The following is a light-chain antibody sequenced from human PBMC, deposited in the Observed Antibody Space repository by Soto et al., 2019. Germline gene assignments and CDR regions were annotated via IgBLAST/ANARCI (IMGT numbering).Light chain of an antibody. CDR1: QSVSSSY. Sequence: EIVLTQSPGTLSLSPGERATLSCRASQSVSSSYLAWYQQKPGQAPRLLIYGASSRATGIPDRFSGSGSGTDFTLTISRLEPEDVAVYYCQQYGSSPWRCGQGTKVEIK. J-gene: IGKJ1*01. CDR3: QQYGSSPWR. V-gene: IGKV3-20*01. CDR2: GAS.